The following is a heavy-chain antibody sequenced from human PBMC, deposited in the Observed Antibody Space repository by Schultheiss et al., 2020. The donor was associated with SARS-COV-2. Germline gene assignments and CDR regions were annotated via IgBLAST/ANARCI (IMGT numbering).Heavy chain of an antibody. V-gene: IGHV4-31*03. Sequence: SQTLSLTCTVSGGSISSGGYYWSWIRQHPGKGLEWIGYIYYSGSTYYNPSLKSRVTISVDTSKNQFSLKLSSVTPADTAVYYCAREGNFGVVNDDAFDIWGQGTMVTVSS. CDR3: AREGNFGVVNDDAFDI. CDR1: GGSISSGGYY. J-gene: IGHJ3*02. CDR2: IYYSGST. D-gene: IGHD3-3*01.